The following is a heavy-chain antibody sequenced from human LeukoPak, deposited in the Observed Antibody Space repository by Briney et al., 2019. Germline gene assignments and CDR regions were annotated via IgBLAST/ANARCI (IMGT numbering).Heavy chain of an antibody. V-gene: IGHV1-2*02. CDR1: GYTFTGYY. CDR2: INPNSGGT. Sequence: GASVKVSCKASGYTFTGYYMHWVRQAPGQGLEWMGWINPNSGGTNYAQKFQGRVTMTRDTSISTAYMELSRLRSDDTAVYYCARSRYSSSLSGRGDWFDPWGQGTLVTVSS. J-gene: IGHJ5*02. CDR3: ARSRYSSSLSGRGDWFDP. D-gene: IGHD6-13*01.